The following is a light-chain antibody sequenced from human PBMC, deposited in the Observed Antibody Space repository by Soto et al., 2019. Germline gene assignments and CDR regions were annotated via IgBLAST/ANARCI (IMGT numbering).Light chain of an antibody. V-gene: IGLV2-14*01. CDR1: SSDVGGYNY. CDR3: SSYTSSSTLPYV. J-gene: IGLJ1*01. Sequence: ALTQPASVSGSPGQSITISCTGTSSDVGGYNYVSWYQQHPGKAPKLMIYDVSNRPSGVSNRFSGSKSGNTASLTISGLQAEDEADYYCSSYTSSSTLPYVFGTGTKLTVL. CDR2: DVS.